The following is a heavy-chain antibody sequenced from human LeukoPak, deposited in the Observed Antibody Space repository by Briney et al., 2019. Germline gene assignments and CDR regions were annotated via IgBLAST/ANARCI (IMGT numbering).Heavy chain of an antibody. CDR3: ATNLIGAGEYFQQ. CDR1: GLRFSDYY. CDR2: ISSGGDIM. Sequence: TGGSLRLSCAASGLRFSDYYASWIRQAPGKGLQWVSYISSGGDIMHYADSVKGRFTSSRDNAKNSGYLEMNSLGAEDTAVYYCATNLIGAGEYFQQWGQGTLVTVSS. D-gene: IGHD2/OR15-2a*01. V-gene: IGHV3-11*01. J-gene: IGHJ1*01.